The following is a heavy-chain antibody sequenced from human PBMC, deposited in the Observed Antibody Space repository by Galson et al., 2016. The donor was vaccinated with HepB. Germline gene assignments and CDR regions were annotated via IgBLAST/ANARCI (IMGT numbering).Heavy chain of an antibody. D-gene: IGHD4-23*01. J-gene: IGHJ6*02. V-gene: IGHV3-30*19. CDR1: GFTFSSYG. CDR3: TRAATVDQDFYYYAMDV. Sequence: SLRLSCAASGFTFSSYGIHWVRQAPGKGLEWVAVVSFDGRKKYYADSMKGRFTISRDNAKNTLYLQMNSPRAEDTAVYYCTRAATVDQDFYYYAMDVWGQGTTVTVSS. CDR2: VSFDGRKK.